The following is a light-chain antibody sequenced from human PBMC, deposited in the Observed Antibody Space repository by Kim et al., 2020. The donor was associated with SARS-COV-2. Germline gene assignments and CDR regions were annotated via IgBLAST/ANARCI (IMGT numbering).Light chain of an antibody. CDR3: ETWDSNTWV. J-gene: IGLJ3*02. V-gene: IGLV4-60*03. CDR1: SGHSSYI. Sequence: QPVLTQSSSASASLGSSVKLTCTLSSGHSSYIIAWHQQQPGKAPRYLMKLEGSGSYNKGSGVPDRLSGSSSGADRYLTISNLQSEDEADYYCETWDSNTWVFGGGTKLTVL. CDR2: LEGSGSY.